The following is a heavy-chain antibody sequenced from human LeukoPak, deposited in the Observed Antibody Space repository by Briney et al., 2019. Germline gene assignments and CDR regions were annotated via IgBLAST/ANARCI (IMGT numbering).Heavy chain of an antibody. Sequence: SETLSLTCTVSGGSISSSNYYWGWIRQPPGKGLEWIGSMYYSGTTYYNPSLKGRVTISVDTSKNQFSLKLSSVTAADTAVYYCARPYGSGSYYNPWGQGTLVTVSS. J-gene: IGHJ5*02. CDR2: MYYSGTT. D-gene: IGHD3-10*01. CDR3: ARPYGSGSYYNP. V-gene: IGHV4-39*01. CDR1: GGSISSSNYY.